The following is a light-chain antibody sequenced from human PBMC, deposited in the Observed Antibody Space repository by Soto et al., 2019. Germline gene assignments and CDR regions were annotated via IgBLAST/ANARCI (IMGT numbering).Light chain of an antibody. Sequence: QAVVTQPPSASGTPGQRVTVSCSGSSSNIGSNSVNWYQQLPGTAPKLLIYSSNQRPSGAPDRLSGSKSGTSASLAISGLQSEDEADYYCAAWDDSLNGVVFGGGTKLTVL. CDR3: AAWDDSLNGVV. CDR2: SSN. V-gene: IGLV1-44*01. J-gene: IGLJ2*01. CDR1: SSNIGSNS.